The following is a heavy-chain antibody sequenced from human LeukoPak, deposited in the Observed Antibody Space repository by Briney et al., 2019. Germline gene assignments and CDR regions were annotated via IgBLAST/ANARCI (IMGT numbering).Heavy chain of an antibody. CDR1: GGSISSYY. CDR2: IYTSGST. V-gene: IGHV4-4*07. Sequence: SETLSLTCTVSGGSISSYYWSWIRQPAGKGLEWIGRIYTSGSTNYNPSLKSRVTMSVDTSKNQFSLKLSSVTAADTAVYYCARDYYYDSSGYYYQPYYFDYWGQGTLVTVSS. CDR3: ARDYYYDSSGYYYQPYYFDY. J-gene: IGHJ4*02. D-gene: IGHD3-22*01.